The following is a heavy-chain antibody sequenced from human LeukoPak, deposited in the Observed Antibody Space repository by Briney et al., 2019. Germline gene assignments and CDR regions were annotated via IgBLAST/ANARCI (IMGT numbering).Heavy chain of an antibody. V-gene: IGHV1-69*04. Sequence: KISCKGSGYTFSSYWIGWVRQAPGQGLEWMGRIIPILGIANYAQKFQGRVTITADKSTSTAYMELSSLRSEDTAVYYCARALAEEYFQHWGQGTLVTVSS. CDR2: IIPILGIA. CDR3: ARALAEEYFQH. J-gene: IGHJ1*01. CDR1: GYTFSSYW.